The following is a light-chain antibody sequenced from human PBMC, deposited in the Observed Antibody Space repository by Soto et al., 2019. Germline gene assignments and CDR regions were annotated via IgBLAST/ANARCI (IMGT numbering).Light chain of an antibody. Sequence: DIQMTQSPSSVSASIGYRVTITCRASQGINNWLAWYQQTPGKAPNLLIYATSTLQSGVPSRFSGRGSGTEFTLTISSLQPEDFATYYCQQANSFPHTVGGGTKVEIK. CDR3: QQANSFPHT. J-gene: IGKJ4*02. V-gene: IGKV1-12*01. CDR1: QGINNW. CDR2: ATS.